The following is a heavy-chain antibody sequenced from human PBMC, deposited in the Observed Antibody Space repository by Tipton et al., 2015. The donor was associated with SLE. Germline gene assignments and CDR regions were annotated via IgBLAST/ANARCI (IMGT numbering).Heavy chain of an antibody. D-gene: IGHD3-22*01. V-gene: IGHV4-59*01. CDR2: IYYSGGT. CDR3: GKYDYDSTGVQAVHY. CDR1: GDSISSYY. Sequence: TLSLTCTVSGDSISSYYWNWIRQPPGKGLEWIGYIYYSGGTNYNPSLASRVTISIDTSKNQFSLKLSSVTAADTAVYYCGKYDYDSTGVQAVHYWGQGTLLTVSS. J-gene: IGHJ4*02.